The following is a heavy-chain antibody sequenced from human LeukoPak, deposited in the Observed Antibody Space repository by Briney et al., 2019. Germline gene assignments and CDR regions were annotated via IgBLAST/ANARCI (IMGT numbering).Heavy chain of an antibody. CDR3: ARGRGRWGALRFLEWAHRDYYYMDV. CDR2: MNPNSGNT. Sequence: ASVKVSCKASGYTFTSYDINWVRQATGQGLEWMGWMNPNSGNTGYAQKFQGRVTITRNTSISTAYMELSSLRSEDTAVYYCARGRGRWGALRFLEWAHRDYYYMDVWGKGTTVTVSS. V-gene: IGHV1-8*03. D-gene: IGHD3-3*01. CDR1: GYTFTSYD. J-gene: IGHJ6*03.